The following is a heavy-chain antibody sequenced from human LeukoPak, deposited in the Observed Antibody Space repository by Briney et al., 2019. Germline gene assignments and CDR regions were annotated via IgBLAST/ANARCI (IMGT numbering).Heavy chain of an antibody. CDR2: ISGSGGST. D-gene: IGHD6-6*01. V-gene: IGHV3-23*01. Sequence: GGSLRLSCAASGFTFSRYAMSWVRQAPGKGLEWVSAISGSGGSTYYVDSVKGRFTISRDNSKNTLYLQMNSLRAEDTAVYYCAKDPSVGTARADYWGQGTLVTVSS. J-gene: IGHJ4*02. CDR1: GFTFSRYA. CDR3: AKDPSVGTARADY.